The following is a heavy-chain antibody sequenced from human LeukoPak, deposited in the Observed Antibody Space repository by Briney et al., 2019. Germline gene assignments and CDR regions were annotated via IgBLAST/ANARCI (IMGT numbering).Heavy chain of an antibody. CDR1: GGTFSSYA. CDR2: IIPIFGTA. Sequence: GASVKVSCKASGGTFSSYAISWVRQAPGQGLEWMGGIIPIFGTANYAQKFQGRVTITADESTSTAYMELSSLRSEDTAVYYCASSGKWQLPNFDAFDIWGQGTMVTVSS. D-gene: IGHD6-6*01. V-gene: IGHV1-69*13. J-gene: IGHJ3*02. CDR3: ASSGKWQLPNFDAFDI.